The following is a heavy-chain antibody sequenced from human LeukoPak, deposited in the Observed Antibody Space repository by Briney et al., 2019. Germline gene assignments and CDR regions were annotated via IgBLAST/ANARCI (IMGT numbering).Heavy chain of an antibody. CDR3: ARDRLRYCSGGSCYPDAFDI. V-gene: IGHV3-21*01. J-gene: IGHJ3*02. CDR1: GFTFSSYS. Sequence: GGSLRLSCAASGFTFSSYSMNWVRQAPGKGLEWVSSISSSSSYIYYADSVKGRFTISRDNAKNSLYLQMNSLRAEDTAVYYCARDRLRYCSGGSCYPDAFDIWGQGTMVTVSS. D-gene: IGHD2-15*01. CDR2: ISSSSSYI.